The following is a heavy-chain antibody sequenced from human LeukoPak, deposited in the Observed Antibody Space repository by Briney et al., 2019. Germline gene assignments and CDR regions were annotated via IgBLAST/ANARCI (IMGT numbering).Heavy chain of an antibody. D-gene: IGHD3-10*01. V-gene: IGHV3-30*04. Sequence: GRSLRLSCAASGFTFSSYAMHWVRQAPGKGLEWVAVISYDGSNKYYADSVKGRFTISRDNSKNTLYLQMNSLSAEDTAIYYCASNYASGSYWGHWGQGTLVTVSP. J-gene: IGHJ4*02. CDR1: GFTFSSYA. CDR3: ASNYASGSYWGH. CDR2: ISYDGSNK.